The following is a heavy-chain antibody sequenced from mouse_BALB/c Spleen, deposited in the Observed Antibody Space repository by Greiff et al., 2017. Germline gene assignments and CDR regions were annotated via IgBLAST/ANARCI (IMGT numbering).Heavy chain of an antibody. V-gene: IGHV2-4-1*01. CDR1: GFSLTSYG. Sequence: VQLQQSGPGLVQPSQSLSITCTVSGFSLTSYGVNWVRQSPGKGLEWLGMIWRGGSTDYNAAFIYRLSISKDNSKSQVFFTMNSLQADDTAIDYCARKGDYGNPFAYWGQGTLVTVSA. CDR2: IWRGGST. J-gene: IGHJ3*01. CDR3: ARKGDYGNPFAY. D-gene: IGHD2-1*01.